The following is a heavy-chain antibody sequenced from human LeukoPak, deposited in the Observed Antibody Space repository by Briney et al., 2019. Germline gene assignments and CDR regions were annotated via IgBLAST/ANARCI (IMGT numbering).Heavy chain of an antibody. CDR1: GGSIISSSYY. D-gene: IGHD1-26*01. CDR2: IYYTGTT. V-gene: IGHV4-39*07. J-gene: IGHJ3*02. Sequence: PSETLSLTCTVSGGSIISSSYYWGWFRQPPGMGLEWIGSIYYTGTTYYNPPLRSRVTISVDMSENQVSLKVNSVTAADTAMYYCARVVTVVGASAPGSSSAFDIWGQGTMVTVSS. CDR3: ARVVTVVGASAPGSSSAFDI.